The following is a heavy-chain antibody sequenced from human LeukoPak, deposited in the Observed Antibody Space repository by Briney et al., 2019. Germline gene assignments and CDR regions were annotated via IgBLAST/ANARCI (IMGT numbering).Heavy chain of an antibody. V-gene: IGHV1-46*01. Sequence: ASVKVSCMTSGYTFTSDYMHWVRQAPGQGLEWMGIINPSGGSTSYAQKFQGRVTMTRDTSTSTVYMELSSLRSEDTAVYYCARDIVVVPAAKAYYYHGMDVWGQGTTVTVSS. CDR2: INPSGGST. CDR3: ARDIVVVPAAKAYYYHGMDV. D-gene: IGHD2-2*01. J-gene: IGHJ6*02. CDR1: GYTFTSDY.